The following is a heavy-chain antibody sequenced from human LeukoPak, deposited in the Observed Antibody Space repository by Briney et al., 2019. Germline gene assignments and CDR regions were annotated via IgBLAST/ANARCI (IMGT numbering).Heavy chain of an antibody. D-gene: IGHD1-1*01. V-gene: IGHV3-23*01. CDR3: SKGAGYEQESRLEY. J-gene: IGHJ4*02. Sequence: GGSLRLSCAVSGITLSNYGMSWVRQAPGKGLEWVAGISDSGGGTNYADSVKGRFTISRDNAKNSLYLQLSSLTADDTAVYYCSKGAGYEQESRLEYWGQGALVTVSS. CDR1: GITLSNYG. CDR2: ISDSGGGT.